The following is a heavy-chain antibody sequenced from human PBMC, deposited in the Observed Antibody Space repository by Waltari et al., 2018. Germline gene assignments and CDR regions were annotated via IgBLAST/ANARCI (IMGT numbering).Heavy chain of an antibody. Sequence: QVQLQESGSGQVKPSAPLSLTRTVSAAPTSGYYWSWLRQPPGKGLEWIGNIYYTGSTNYNPSLKSRVTISVDTSKKQFSLNLSSVTAADTAVYFCARVFHGFDIWGQGTMVTVSS. CDR2: IYYTGST. V-gene: IGHV4-59*01. J-gene: IGHJ3*02. CDR1: AAPTSGYY. CDR3: ARVFHGFDI.